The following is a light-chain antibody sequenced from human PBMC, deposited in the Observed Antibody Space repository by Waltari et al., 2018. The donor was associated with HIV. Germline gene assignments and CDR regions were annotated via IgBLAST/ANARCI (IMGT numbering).Light chain of an antibody. Sequence: QVVLTQSPSASASLGTSVKLTCTLSSWHKNYAIAWHQQQPEKGPRYLMRVGTNGSHIKGDGIPDRFSSSSSGTERCLIISSLQSEDEADYYCQTWDTGIQVFGGGTKLTVL. CDR2: VGTNGSH. V-gene: IGLV4-69*01. CDR3: QTWDTGIQV. CDR1: SWHKNYA. J-gene: IGLJ3*02.